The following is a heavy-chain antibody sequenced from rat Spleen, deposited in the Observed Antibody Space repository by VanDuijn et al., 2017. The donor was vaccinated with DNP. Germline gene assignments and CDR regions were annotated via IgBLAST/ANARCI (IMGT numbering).Heavy chain of an antibody. J-gene: IGHJ4*01. V-gene: IGHV5S13*01. Sequence: EVQLVESGGGLVQPGRSLKVSCAASGFTFRNYGMAWVRQAPTRGLEWVASITTGGDNTYYRDSVKGRFTISRDNAKNTQYLQMDSLRSEDTATYYCATHGSIATISTGAMDVWGQGTSVTVSS. CDR3: ATHGSIATISTGAMDV. CDR2: ITTGGDNT. CDR1: GFTFRNYG. D-gene: IGHD1-2*01.